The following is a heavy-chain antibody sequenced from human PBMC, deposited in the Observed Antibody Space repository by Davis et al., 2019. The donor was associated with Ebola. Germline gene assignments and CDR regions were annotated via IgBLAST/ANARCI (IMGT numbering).Heavy chain of an antibody. J-gene: IGHJ4*02. CDR1: GGSISSFY. CDR3: ARAPNSREGLDY. D-gene: IGHD1-26*01. V-gene: IGHV4-59*01. CDR2: IYNSGST. Sequence: SETLSLTCTVSGGSISSFYWNWIRQPPGKGLEWIGFIYNSGSTNYNPSLRSRVTISVDTSENQFSLRLSSVTAADTAVYFCARAPNSREGLDYWGLGTLVTVSS.